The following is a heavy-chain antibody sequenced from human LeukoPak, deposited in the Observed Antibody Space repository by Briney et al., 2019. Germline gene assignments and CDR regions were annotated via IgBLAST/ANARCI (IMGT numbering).Heavy chain of an antibody. J-gene: IGHJ4*02. CDR3: ARVGGYSYGYEFDY. V-gene: IGHV3-7*01. Sequence: GGSLRLSCAASGFTFTIYWMSWVRQAPGKGLEWVANIKQDGSEKYYVDSVKGRFTISRDNAKNSLYLQMNSLRAEDTAVYYCARVGGYSYGYEFDYWGQGTLVTVS. D-gene: IGHD5-18*01. CDR1: GFTFTIYW. CDR2: IKQDGSEK.